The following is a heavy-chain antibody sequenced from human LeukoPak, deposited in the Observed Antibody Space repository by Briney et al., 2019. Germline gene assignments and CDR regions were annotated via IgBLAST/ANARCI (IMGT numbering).Heavy chain of an antibody. V-gene: IGHV4-39*01. Sequence: SETLSLTCTVSGGAISSSSYYWGWIRQPPGKGLEWIGTIYYSGNTYYNPSLKSRVSISVDTSKNQFSLKLSSVTAADTAVYYCARQAVAGNGFDYWGQGTLVTVSS. CDR1: GGAISSSSYY. CDR3: ARQAVAGNGFDY. CDR2: IYYSGNT. D-gene: IGHD6-19*01. J-gene: IGHJ4*02.